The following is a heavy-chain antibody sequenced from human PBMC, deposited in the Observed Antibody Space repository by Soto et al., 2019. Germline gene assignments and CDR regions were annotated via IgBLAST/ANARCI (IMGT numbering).Heavy chain of an antibody. Sequence: KASETLSLTCAVYGGSFSGYYWSWIRQPPGEGLEWIGEINHSGSTNYNPSLKSRVTISVDTSKNQFSLKLSSVTAADTAVYYCARGASMVRGVIGYYYYYGMDVWGQGTTVTVSS. D-gene: IGHD3-10*01. CDR1: GGSFSGYY. J-gene: IGHJ6*02. V-gene: IGHV4-34*01. CDR3: ARGASMVRGVIGYYYYYGMDV. CDR2: INHSGST.